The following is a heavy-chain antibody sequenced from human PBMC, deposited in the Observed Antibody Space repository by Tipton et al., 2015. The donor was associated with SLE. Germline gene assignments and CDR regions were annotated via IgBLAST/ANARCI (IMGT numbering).Heavy chain of an antibody. D-gene: IGHD2-15*01. CDR3: AREVQGSCAFDI. J-gene: IGHJ3*02. CDR1: GGSISSHY. CDR2: IYYSGST. V-gene: IGHV4-59*11. Sequence: TLSLTCTVSGGSISSHYWSWIRQPPGKGLEWIGYIYYSGSTNYNPSLKSRVTISVDTSKNQFSLKLSSVTAADTAVYYCAREVQGSCAFDIWGQGTMVTVSS.